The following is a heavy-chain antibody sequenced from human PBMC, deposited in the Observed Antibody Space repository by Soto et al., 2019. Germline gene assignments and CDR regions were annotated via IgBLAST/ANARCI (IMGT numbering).Heavy chain of an antibody. CDR2: ISYGGGTT. CDR3: ARYSLAYFDWLSDS. CDR1: EFTFSNYA. V-gene: IGHV3-23*01. D-gene: IGHD3-9*01. J-gene: IGHJ5*01. Sequence: GGSLRLSCAASEFTFSNYAMSWVRQAPGKGLEWVSAISYGGGTTYYADSVKGRFTISRDNSKNTLYLQMNSLRAEDTAVYYCARYSLAYFDWLSDSWGQGTLVTDSS.